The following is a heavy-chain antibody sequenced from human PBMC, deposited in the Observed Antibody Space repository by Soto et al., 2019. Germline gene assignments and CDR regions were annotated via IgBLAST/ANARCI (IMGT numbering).Heavy chain of an antibody. CDR1: GGTFSSYA. CDR2: IIPIFGTA. CDR3: ASNNPGIAVAEGAFDI. V-gene: IGHV1-69*01. J-gene: IGHJ3*02. D-gene: IGHD6-19*01. Sequence: QVQLVQSGAEVKKPGSSVKVSCKASGGTFSSYAISWVRQAPGPGLEWMGGIIPIFGTANYAQKFQGRVTITADESTSTAYMELSSLRSEDTAVYYCASNNPGIAVAEGAFDIWGQGTMVTVSS.